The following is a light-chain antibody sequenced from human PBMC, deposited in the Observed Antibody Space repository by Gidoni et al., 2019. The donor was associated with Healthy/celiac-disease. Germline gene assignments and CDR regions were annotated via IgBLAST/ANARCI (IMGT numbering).Light chain of an antibody. CDR2: GAS. CDR1: QSVSSSY. V-gene: IGKV3-20*01. CDR3: QQYGSSPGWT. J-gene: IGKJ1*01. Sequence: DIVLTPSPGTLSLSPGERATLSCRASQSVSSSYLAWYQQKPGQAPRLLIYGASSRATGIPDRFSGSGSGTDFTLTISRLEPEDFAVYYCQQYGSSPGWTFGQGTKVEIK.